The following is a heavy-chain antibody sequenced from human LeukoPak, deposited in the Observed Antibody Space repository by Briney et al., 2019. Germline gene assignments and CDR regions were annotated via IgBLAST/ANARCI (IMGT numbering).Heavy chain of an antibody. V-gene: IGHV1-18*04. CDR1: GYTFTDYY. CDR3: ARDTAVAYYGMDV. Sequence: ASVKVSCKASGYTFTDYYMHWVRQAPGQGLEWMGWISAYNRNTNYAQKFQDRVTMTTDSSTTTAYMELRSLTSDDTALYYCARDTAVAYYGMDVWGQGTTVTVSS. D-gene: IGHD5-18*01. J-gene: IGHJ6*02. CDR2: ISAYNRNT.